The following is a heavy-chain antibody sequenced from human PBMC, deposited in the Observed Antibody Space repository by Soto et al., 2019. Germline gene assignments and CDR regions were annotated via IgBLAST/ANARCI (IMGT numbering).Heavy chain of an antibody. V-gene: IGHV1-69*13. Sequence: GASVKVSCKASGGTFSSYAISWVRQAPGQGLEWMGGIIPIFGTANYAQKFQGRVTITADESTSTAYMELSNLRSEDTAVYYCARDRWYSSSSAYYYYGMDVWGQGTTVTVSS. J-gene: IGHJ6*02. CDR1: GGTFSSYA. CDR3: ARDRWYSSSSAYYYYGMDV. CDR2: IIPIFGTA. D-gene: IGHD6-13*01.